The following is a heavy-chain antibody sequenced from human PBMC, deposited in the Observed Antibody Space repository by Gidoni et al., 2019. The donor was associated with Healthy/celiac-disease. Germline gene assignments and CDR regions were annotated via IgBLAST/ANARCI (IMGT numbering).Heavy chain of an antibody. J-gene: IGHJ6*02. V-gene: IGHV3-23*01. CDR2: ISGSGGST. Sequence: EVQLLASGGCLVQPGGSLRLSCAASGFTFSSYAMSWVRQAPGKGLEWVSAISGSGGSTYYADSVKGRFTISRDNSKNTLYLKMNSLRAEDTAVYYCAKDLEYSSSSHHYGMDVWGQGTTVTVSS. CDR1: GFTFSSYA. CDR3: AKDLEYSSSSHHYGMDV. D-gene: IGHD6-6*01.